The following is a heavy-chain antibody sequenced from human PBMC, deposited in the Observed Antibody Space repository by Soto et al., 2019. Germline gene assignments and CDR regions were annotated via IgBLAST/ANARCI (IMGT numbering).Heavy chain of an antibody. CDR1: GGSISSSSYY. V-gene: IGHV4-39*01. D-gene: IGHD3-10*01. J-gene: IGHJ4*02. CDR3: ASPINTYYYGSGSYT. CDR2: IYYSGST. Sequence: QLQLQESGPGLVKPSETLSLTCTVSGGSISSSSYYWGWIRQPPGKGLEWIGRIYYSGSTYYNPSLKSRGPISVETSKNQFALKLSSVTAAGTAVYYCASPINTYYYGSGSYTWGQGSLVTVSS.